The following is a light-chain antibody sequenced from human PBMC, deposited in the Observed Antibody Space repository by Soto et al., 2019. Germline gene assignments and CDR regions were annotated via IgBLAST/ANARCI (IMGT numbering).Light chain of an antibody. V-gene: IGKV3-20*01. J-gene: IGKJ1*01. CDR1: QSVSSGY. Sequence: IVLTQSPGTLSLSPGERATLSCRASQSVSSGYLAWYQQRPGQAPRLLIYGASTRATGIPDRFSGSGSGTDFTLTISRLEPEDFAVYYCQQYVGSPRTFGQGTKVDIK. CDR2: GAS. CDR3: QQYVGSPRT.